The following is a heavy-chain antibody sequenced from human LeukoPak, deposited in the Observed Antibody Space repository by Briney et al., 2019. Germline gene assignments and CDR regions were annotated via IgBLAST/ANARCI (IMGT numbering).Heavy chain of an antibody. CDR2: ISSSSSPI. CDR1: GFTFSSYN. Sequence: GGSLRLSCAASGFTFSSYNMNWVRQAPGKGLEWVSYISSSSSPIFYADSVKGRFTISRDNAKNSLYLQMNSLRDEDTVVYYCARGGTYCPDYWGQGTLVTVSS. CDR3: ARGGTYCPDY. J-gene: IGHJ4*02. D-gene: IGHD1-26*01. V-gene: IGHV3-48*02.